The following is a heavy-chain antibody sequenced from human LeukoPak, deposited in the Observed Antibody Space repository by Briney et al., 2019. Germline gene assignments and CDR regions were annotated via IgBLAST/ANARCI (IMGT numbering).Heavy chain of an antibody. V-gene: IGHV1-69*13. Sequence: ASVKVSGKASGGTFSSYAISWVRQAPGQGLEWMGGIIPIFGTANYAQKFQGGVTITADESTSTAYMELSSLRSEDTAVYYCARPPIYGDYYYFDYWGQGTLVTVSS. J-gene: IGHJ4*02. CDR1: GGTFSSYA. CDR3: ARPPIYGDYYYFDY. D-gene: IGHD4-17*01. CDR2: IIPIFGTA.